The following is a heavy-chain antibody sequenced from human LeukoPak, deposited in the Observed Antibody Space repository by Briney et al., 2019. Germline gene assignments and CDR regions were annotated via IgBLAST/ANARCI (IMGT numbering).Heavy chain of an antibody. CDR2: VSSSGSNT. D-gene: IGHD1-26*01. CDR3: ARDTVGADFDY. J-gene: IGHJ4*02. Sequence: GGSLRLSCAASGFTVSSNYMSWVRQAPGQVLECVSAVSSSGSNTYYADSVKGRFTISRDNSKNTLYLQMNSLRAEDTAVYYCARDTVGADFDYWGQGTLVTVSS. V-gene: IGHV3-53*01. CDR1: GFTVSSNY.